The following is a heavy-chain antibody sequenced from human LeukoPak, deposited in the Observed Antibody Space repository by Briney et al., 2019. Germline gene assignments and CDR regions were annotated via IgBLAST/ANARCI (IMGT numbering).Heavy chain of an antibody. D-gene: IGHD2-15*01. CDR1: GGSISSYY. CDR3: ARGLRCSGGSCYSAYYYYYYMDV. CDR2: IYYSGST. Sequence: SETLSLTCTVSGGSISSYYWSWIRQPPGKGLEWIGYIYYSGSTNYSPSLKSRVTIPVDTSKNQFSLKLSSVTAADTAVYYCARGLRCSGGSCYSAYYYYYYMDVWGKGTTVTVSS. J-gene: IGHJ6*03. V-gene: IGHV4-59*01.